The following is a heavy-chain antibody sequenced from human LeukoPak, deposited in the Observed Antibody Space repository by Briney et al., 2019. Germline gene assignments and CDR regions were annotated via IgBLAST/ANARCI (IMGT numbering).Heavy chain of an antibody. J-gene: IGHJ4*02. CDR3: ARCPYYYGSGSKTPQYYFDY. Sequence: SVKVPCKASGGTFSSYAISWVRQAPGQGLEWMGGIIPIFGTANYAQKFQGRVTITADESTSTAYMELSSLRSEDTAVYYCARCPYYYGSGSKTPQYYFDYWGQGTLVTVSS. D-gene: IGHD3-10*01. V-gene: IGHV1-69*13. CDR2: IIPIFGTA. CDR1: GGTFSSYA.